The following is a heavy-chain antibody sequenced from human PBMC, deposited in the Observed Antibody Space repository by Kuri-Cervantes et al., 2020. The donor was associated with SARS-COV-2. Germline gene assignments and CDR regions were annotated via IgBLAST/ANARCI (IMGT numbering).Heavy chain of an antibody. V-gene: IGHV4-34*01. CDR1: GGSFSGYY. Sequence: SQTLSLTCAVYGGSFSGYYWCWIRQPPGKGLEWIGEINHSGSTNYNPSLKSRVTISVDTSKNQFSLKLSSVTAADTAVYYCARVRVGGMDVWGQGTTVTVSS. D-gene: IGHD3-16*01. CDR2: INHSGST. CDR3: ARVRVGGMDV. J-gene: IGHJ6*02.